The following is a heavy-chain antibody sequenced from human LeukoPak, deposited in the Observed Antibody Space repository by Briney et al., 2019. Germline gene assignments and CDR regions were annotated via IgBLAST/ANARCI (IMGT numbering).Heavy chain of an antibody. J-gene: IGHJ4*02. Sequence: GESLKISGKGSGYSFTYYWIAWVRQMPGKGLEWMGIIYPADSDTRYSPSFQGQVTISADKSTSTAYLQWSSLKASDTAMYYCARQDGRALYYFDYWGQGTLVTVSS. CDR2: IYPADSDT. V-gene: IGHV5-51*01. CDR3: ARQDGRALYYFDY. D-gene: IGHD5-24*01. CDR1: GYSFTYYW.